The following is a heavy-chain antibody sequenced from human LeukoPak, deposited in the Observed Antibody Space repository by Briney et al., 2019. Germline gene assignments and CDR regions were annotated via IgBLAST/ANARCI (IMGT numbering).Heavy chain of an antibody. CDR1: SYTFTDYY. CDR3: ARGGWSLGYCSSSSCLDWFDP. CDR2: INPNSGGT. V-gene: IGHV1-2*02. J-gene: IGHJ5*02. Sequence: GASVTVSCKASSYTFTDYYMHWVRQAPGQGLEWMGWINPNSGGTNYAQKFQGRVTMTRDTSISTAYMELSRLRSDDTAVYYCARGGWSLGYCSSSSCLDWFDPWGQGTLATVSS. D-gene: IGHD2-2*01.